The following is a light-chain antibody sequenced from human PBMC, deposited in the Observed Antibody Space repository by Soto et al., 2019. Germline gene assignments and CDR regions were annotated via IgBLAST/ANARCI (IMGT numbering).Light chain of an antibody. CDR1: QSVSSS. Sequence: EIVLTQSPATLSVSPGERATLSCRASQSVSSSSLAWYQQKPGQAPRLLIYVASYRATGIPARFSGSGSGTEYTLTISNLQAEDFAVYYCQQFNNWPHTFGQGTKVDIK. J-gene: IGKJ2*01. CDR3: QQFNNWPHT. CDR2: VAS. V-gene: IGKV3-15*01.